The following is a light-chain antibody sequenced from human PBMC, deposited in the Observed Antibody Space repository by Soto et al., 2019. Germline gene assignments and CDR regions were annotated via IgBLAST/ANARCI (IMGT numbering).Light chain of an antibody. J-gene: IGLJ7*01. CDR2: SDN. V-gene: IGLV1-44*01. CDR1: SSNIGSHI. CDR3: EAWDDSLNGPV. Sequence: QLVLTQSPSASGTPGQRVTISCSGSSSNIGSHIVNWYQHLPGTAPKLLIYSDNQRPSGVPDRFSGSKSGTSASLAISGLQSEDEAEYYCEAWDDSLNGPVFGGGTQLTVL.